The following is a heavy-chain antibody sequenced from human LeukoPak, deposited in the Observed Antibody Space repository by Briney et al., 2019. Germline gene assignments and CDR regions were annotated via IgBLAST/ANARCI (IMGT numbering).Heavy chain of an antibody. Sequence: SETLSLTCTVSGGSISSSSYYWGWIRQPPGKGLEWIGSIYYSGSTYYNPSLKSRVTISVDTSKNQFSLKLSPVTAADTAVYYCARHSGEQVFDYWGQGTLVTVSS. J-gene: IGHJ4*02. D-gene: IGHD1-26*01. CDR3: ARHSGEQVFDY. V-gene: IGHV4-39*01. CDR2: IYYSGST. CDR1: GGSISSSSYY.